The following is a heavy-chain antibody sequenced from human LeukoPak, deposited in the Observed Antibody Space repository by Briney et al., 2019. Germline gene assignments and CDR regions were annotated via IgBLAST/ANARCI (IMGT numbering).Heavy chain of an antibody. V-gene: IGHV4-34*01. Sequence: SETLSLTCAVYGGSFSGYYWSWIRPPPGKGLEWIGEINHSGSTNYNPSLKSRVTISVDTSKNQFSLKLSSVTAADTAVYYCARHHYDSSGFVYYYYGMDVWGQGTTVTVSS. CDR2: INHSGST. D-gene: IGHD3-22*01. CDR1: GGSFSGYY. CDR3: ARHHYDSSGFVYYYYGMDV. J-gene: IGHJ6*02.